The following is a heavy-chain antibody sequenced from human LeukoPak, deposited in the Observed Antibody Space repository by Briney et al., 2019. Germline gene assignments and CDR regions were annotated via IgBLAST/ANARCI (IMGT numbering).Heavy chain of an antibody. CDR2: IKQDGSEK. Sequence: GGSLRLSCAASGFTFSSYWMSWVRQAPGKGLEWVANIKQDGSEKYYVDSVKGRFTISRDNAKNSLYLQMNSLRAEDTALYYCATTRLYSSGWYAYWGQGTLVTVSS. D-gene: IGHD6-19*01. J-gene: IGHJ4*02. CDR1: GFTFSSYW. CDR3: ATTRLYSSGWYAY. V-gene: IGHV3-7*03.